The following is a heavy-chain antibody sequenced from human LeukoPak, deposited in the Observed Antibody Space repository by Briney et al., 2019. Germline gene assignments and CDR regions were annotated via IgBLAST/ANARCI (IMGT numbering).Heavy chain of an antibody. V-gene: IGHV3-20*04. Sequence: GGSLRLSCAASGFTVSSNCMSWVRQAPGKGLEWVSGINWNGADTDYADSVKGRFTISRDSARNSLYLQMNSLRAEDTALYYCARNNGGNSAGWYLDLWGRGTLVTVSS. CDR1: GFTVSSNC. J-gene: IGHJ2*01. CDR2: INWNGADT. CDR3: ARNNGGNSAGWYLDL. D-gene: IGHD4-23*01.